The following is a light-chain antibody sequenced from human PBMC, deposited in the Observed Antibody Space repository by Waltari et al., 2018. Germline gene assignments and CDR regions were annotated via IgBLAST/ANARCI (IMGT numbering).Light chain of an antibody. Sequence: QSVLTQPPSVSAAPGQKVTISCSGTSSNIGNNYVSWYQQFPGTVPKVLIHDNNKRPSGIPDRFAGSKSGTSATLVITGLQTGDEADYYCGTWDTSLSKVFGGGTKLTVL. CDR3: GTWDTSLSKV. CDR2: DNN. V-gene: IGLV1-51*01. J-gene: IGLJ2*01. CDR1: SSNIGNNY.